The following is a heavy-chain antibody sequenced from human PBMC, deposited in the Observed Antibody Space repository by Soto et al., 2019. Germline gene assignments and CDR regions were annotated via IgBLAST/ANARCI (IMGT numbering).Heavy chain of an antibody. V-gene: IGHV4-59*08. J-gene: IGHJ6*02. Sequence: QVQLQESGPGLVKPSETLSLTCTVSGDSLTNYYCSWFRQPPGKGLEWIGYIMYSGYSAYNLSLHRRVTMSRDTSKTQFSLMLESVTATDTAVYYCARHGFGPLHGLVDVWGQGTTVIVSS. CDR3: ARHGFGPLHGLVDV. CDR1: GDSLTNYY. D-gene: IGHD3-10*01. CDR2: IMYSGYS.